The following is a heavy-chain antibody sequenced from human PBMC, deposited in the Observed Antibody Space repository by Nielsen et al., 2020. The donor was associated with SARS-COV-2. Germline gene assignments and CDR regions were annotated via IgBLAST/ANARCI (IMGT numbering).Heavy chain of an antibody. D-gene: IGHD6-13*01. CDR1: GDSVSSSSAA. CDR3: ARDCSSSWYGWHYYGMDV. J-gene: IGHJ6*02. V-gene: IGHV6-1*01. Sequence: SQTLSLTCAISGDSVSSSSAAWNWIRQSPSRGLEWLGRTYYRSKWYNDYAVSVKSRITINPDTSKNQFSLQLNSVTPEDTAVYYCARDCSSSWYGWHYYGMDVWGQGTTVTVSS. CDR2: TYYRSKWYN.